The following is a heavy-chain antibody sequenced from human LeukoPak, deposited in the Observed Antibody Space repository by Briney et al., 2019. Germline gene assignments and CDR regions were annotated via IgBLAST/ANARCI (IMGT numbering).Heavy chain of an antibody. CDR1: GFTFSTYT. Sequence: AGGSLRLSCAASGFTFSTYTMNWVRQAPGKGLEWVSSISSRSSYIYYADSVKGRFTISRDNSKNTLYLQMNSLRAEDTAVYYCARSITPDWPHYYYYYMDVWGKGTTVTISS. J-gene: IGHJ6*03. CDR3: ARSITPDWPHYYYYYMDV. V-gene: IGHV3-21*01. CDR2: ISSRSSYI. D-gene: IGHD3/OR15-3a*01.